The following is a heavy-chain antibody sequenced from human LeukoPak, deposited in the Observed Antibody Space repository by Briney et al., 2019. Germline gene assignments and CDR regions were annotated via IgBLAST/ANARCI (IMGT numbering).Heavy chain of an antibody. CDR1: GFTFSSYE. D-gene: IGHD5-12*01. CDR3: ASQGRYNYYYYGMDV. J-gene: IGHJ6*02. V-gene: IGHV3-48*03. CDR2: ISSSGSTI. Sequence: GGSLRLSCAASGFTFSSYEMNWVRQAPGKGLEWVSYISSSGSTIYYADSVKGRFTNSRDNAKNSLYLQMNSLGAEDTAVYYCASQGRYNYYYYGMDVWGQGTTVTVSS.